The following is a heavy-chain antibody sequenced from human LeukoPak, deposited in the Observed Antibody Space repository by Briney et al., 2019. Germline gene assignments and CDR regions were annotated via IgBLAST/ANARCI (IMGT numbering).Heavy chain of an antibody. J-gene: IGHJ4*02. CDR3: QGLKRGYSYGHGNADY. CDR1: GFTFSSYA. CDR2: IKSKTDGGTT. V-gene: IGHV3-15*01. D-gene: IGHD5-18*01. Sequence: GGSLRLSCAASGFTFSSYAMSWVRQAPGKGLEWVGRIKSKTDGGTTDYAAPVKGRFTISRDDSKNTLYLQMNSLKTEDTAVYYCQGLKRGYSYGHGNADYWGQGTLVTVSS.